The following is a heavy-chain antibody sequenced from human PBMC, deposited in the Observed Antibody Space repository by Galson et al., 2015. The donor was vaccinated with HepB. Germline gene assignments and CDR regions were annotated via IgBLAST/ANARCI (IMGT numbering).Heavy chain of an antibody. CDR3: ARGPWFGELTGILVLQH. Sequence: SVKVSCKASGYTFTGYYIHWVRQAPGQGLEWVGWINPYNGNTNYAQKFQGRVTMTTDTSTSTAYMELRSLRSDDTAVYYCARGPWFGELTGILVLQHWGQGTLVTVSS. CDR1: GYTFTGYY. D-gene: IGHD3-10*01. CDR2: INPYNGNT. V-gene: IGHV1-18*04. J-gene: IGHJ1*01.